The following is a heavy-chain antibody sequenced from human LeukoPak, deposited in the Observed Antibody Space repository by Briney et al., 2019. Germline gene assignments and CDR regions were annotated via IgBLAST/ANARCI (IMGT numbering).Heavy chain of an antibody. Sequence: SETLSLTCAVYGYSISSGHFWSWTPQPPGNGLEWIGSIYGSGTTYYDPPLRSRVSISADTSKNHFSLELSSVTAADTAVYYCASVGGDSPYWGQRTLVTVSS. V-gene: IGHV4-38-2*01. CDR1: GYSISSGHF. J-gene: IGHJ4*02. CDR2: IYGSGTT. CDR3: ASVGGDSPY. D-gene: IGHD3-16*01.